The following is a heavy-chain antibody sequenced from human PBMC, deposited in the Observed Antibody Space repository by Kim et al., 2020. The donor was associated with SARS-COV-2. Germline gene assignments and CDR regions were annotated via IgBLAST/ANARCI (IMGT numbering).Heavy chain of an antibody. CDR2: INPSGGST. CDR1: GYTFTSYY. J-gene: IGHJ5*02. CDR3: ARDPNYYGSGSYYIPGWFDP. Sequence: ASVKVSCKASGYTFTSYYMHWVRQAPGQGLEWMGIINPSGGSTSYAQKFQGRVTMTRDTSTSTVYMELSSLRSEDTAVYYCARDPNYYGSGSYYIPGWFDPWGQGTLVTVSS. V-gene: IGHV1-46*01. D-gene: IGHD3-10*01.